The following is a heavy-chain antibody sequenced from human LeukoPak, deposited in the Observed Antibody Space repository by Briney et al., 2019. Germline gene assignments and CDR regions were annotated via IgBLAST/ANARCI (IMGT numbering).Heavy chain of an antibody. CDR2: IYYSGST. Sequence: SETLSLTCTVSGGSISSYYWSWIRQPPGKGLEWIGYIYYSGSTNYNPSLKSRVTISVDTSKSQFSLKLSSVTAADTALYYCARRLVAYYFDYWGQGTLVTVSS. J-gene: IGHJ4*02. V-gene: IGHV4-59*01. CDR1: GGSISSYY. CDR3: ARRLVAYYFDY. D-gene: IGHD5-12*01.